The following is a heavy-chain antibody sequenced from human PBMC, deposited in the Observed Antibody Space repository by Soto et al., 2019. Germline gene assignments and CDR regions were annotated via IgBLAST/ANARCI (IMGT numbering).Heavy chain of an antibody. CDR3: AAEDTAMVTP. V-gene: IGHV1-58*01. D-gene: IGHD5-18*01. J-gene: IGHJ5*02. CDR1: GFTFTSSA. Sequence: SVKVSCKASGFTFTSSAVQRVRQARGQRLEWIGWIVVGSGNTNYAQKFQERVTITRDMSTSTAYMELSSLRSEDTAVYYCAAEDTAMVTPWGQGTLVTVSS. CDR2: IVVGSGNT.